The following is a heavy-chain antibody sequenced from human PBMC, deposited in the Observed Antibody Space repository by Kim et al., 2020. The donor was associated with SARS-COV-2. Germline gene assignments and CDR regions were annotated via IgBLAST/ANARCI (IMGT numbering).Heavy chain of an antibody. D-gene: IGHD5-12*01. Sequence: RYSPAFQGQVTISADKAISTAYLQWSSLKAADTAMYYCARRSGYDYRVFDYWGQGTLVTVSS. J-gene: IGHJ4*02. CDR3: ARRSGYDYRVFDY. V-gene: IGHV5-51*01.